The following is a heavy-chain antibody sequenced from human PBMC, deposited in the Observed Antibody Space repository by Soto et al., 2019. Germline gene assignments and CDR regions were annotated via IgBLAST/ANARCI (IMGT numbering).Heavy chain of an antibody. Sequence: ASVKVSCKASGYTFTTYGISWVRQAPGQGLEWMGWISPYNGTTKYAEKFQGEMTMTTDTATSTAFMDLRSRRSDDTAVYYCARDGERDTGLNFYYYLHGMDAWGQGTRVTVSS. D-gene: IGHD1-1*01. CDR2: ISPYNGTT. CDR1: GYTFTTYG. V-gene: IGHV1-18*04. CDR3: ARDGERDTGLNFYYYLHGMDA. J-gene: IGHJ6*02.